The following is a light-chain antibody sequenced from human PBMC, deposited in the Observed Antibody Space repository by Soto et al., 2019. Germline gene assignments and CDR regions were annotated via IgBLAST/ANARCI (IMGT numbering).Light chain of an antibody. Sequence: EVGMTQSPVSLRVTLGQPASISCRSNQSLVHSDGIAYFSWFQQRPGRSPRRLIYKVYNRDSGVPARFSGSGSGTDFALKIRRVEAEDVGVYYCMQGTHWPITFGQGTRLEIK. J-gene: IGKJ5*01. V-gene: IGKV2-30*02. CDR3: MQGTHWPIT. CDR1: QSLVHSDGIAY. CDR2: KVY.